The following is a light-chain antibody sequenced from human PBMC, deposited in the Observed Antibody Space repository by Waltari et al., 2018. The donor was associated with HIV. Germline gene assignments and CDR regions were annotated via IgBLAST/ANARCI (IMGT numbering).Light chain of an antibody. J-gene: IGKJ2*01. CDR1: QNVNNY. V-gene: IGKV1-39*01. CDR2: GAT. Sequence: DIQMTQTPSSLSASVGDRVTITCRTSQNVNNYVNWYQQKPGEVPKVLIFGATFLGDGVPSRFTGSGSGTEFSLTISSVQPDDFAIYYCQQSYLTPPTFGQGTRVDNK. CDR3: QQSYLTPPT.